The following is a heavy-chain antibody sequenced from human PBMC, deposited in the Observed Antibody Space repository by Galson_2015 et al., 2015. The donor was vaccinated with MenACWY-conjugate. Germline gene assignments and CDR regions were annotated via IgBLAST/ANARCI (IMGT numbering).Heavy chain of an antibody. Sequence: SLRLSCAASGFPFSSHEMNWVRQAPGKGLEWVSYISTSDSSMFYADSVKGRFTISRDNSKNTLDLQMSSLRAEDTAVYYCVKDHYMDVWGKGTTVTVSS. CDR2: ISTSDSSM. CDR1: GFPFSSHE. V-gene: IGHV3-48*03. CDR3: VKDHYMDV. J-gene: IGHJ6*03.